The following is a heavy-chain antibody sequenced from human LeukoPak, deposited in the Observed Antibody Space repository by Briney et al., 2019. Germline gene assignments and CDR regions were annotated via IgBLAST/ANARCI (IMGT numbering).Heavy chain of an antibody. V-gene: IGHV3-53*01. Sequence: GGSLRLSCAASGFTVSSNFLSWVRQAPGKGLEWVSLIYSGGSTDYTDSVKGRFTISRDNSKNTLYLQMNSLRAEDTAVYYCARLPSAAGSGTFDYWGQGTLVTVSS. D-gene: IGHD1-1*01. CDR3: ARLPSAAGSGTFDY. J-gene: IGHJ4*02. CDR1: GFTVSSNF. CDR2: IYSGGST.